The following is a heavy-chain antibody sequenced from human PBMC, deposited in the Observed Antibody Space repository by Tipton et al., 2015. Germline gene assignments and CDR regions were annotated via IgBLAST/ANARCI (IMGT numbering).Heavy chain of an antibody. CDR2: ISYDGSNK. CDR3: AKDIVVVPGAIEAWDYYYGMDV. V-gene: IGHV3-30*18. J-gene: IGHJ6*02. D-gene: IGHD2-2*02. CDR1: GFTFSSYG. Sequence: SLRLSCVASGFTFSSYGMHWVRQAPGKGLEWVAVISYDGSNKYYADSVKGRFTMSRDNSKNTLYLQMNSLRAEDTAVYYCAKDIVVVPGAIEAWDYYYGMDVWGQGTTVTVSS.